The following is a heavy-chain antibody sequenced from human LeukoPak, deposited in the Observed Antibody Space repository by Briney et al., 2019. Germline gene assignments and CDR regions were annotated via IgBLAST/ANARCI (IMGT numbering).Heavy chain of an antibody. CDR3: ARVLPHRHLRYGYYGRRGYAFDI. CDR1: GGSISSSSYY. D-gene: IGHD4-17*01. J-gene: IGHJ3*02. CDR2: IYYSGST. Sequence: PSETLSLTCTVSGGSISSSSYYWGWIRQPPGKGLEWIGSIYYSGSTYYNPSLKSRVIISVDTSKNQFSLKLSSVTAADTAVYYCARVLPHRHLRYGYYGRRGYAFDIWGQGTMVTVSS. V-gene: IGHV4-39*07.